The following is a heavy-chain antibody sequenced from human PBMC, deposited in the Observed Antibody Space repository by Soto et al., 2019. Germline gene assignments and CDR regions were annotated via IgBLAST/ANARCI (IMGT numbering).Heavy chain of an antibody. J-gene: IGHJ6*02. D-gene: IGHD6-19*01. V-gene: IGHV1-2*02. Sequence: GASVKVSCKASGYTFTGYYMHWVRQAPGQGLEWMGWINPNSGGTNYAQKFQGRVTMTRDTSISTAYMELSRLRSDDTAVYYCARGLGSGWYSGFDYYYYGMDVWGQGTTVTVFS. CDR2: INPNSGGT. CDR3: ARGLGSGWYSGFDYYYYGMDV. CDR1: GYTFTGYY.